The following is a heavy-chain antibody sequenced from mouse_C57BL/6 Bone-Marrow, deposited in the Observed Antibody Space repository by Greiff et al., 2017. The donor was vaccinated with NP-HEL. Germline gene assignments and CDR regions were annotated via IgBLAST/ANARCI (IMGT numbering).Heavy chain of an antibody. J-gene: IGHJ4*01. CDR3: ARDAEATVYAMGY. CDR1: GFTFSDFY. V-gene: IGHV7-1*01. Sequence: EVNVVESGGGLVQSGRSLRLSCATSGFTFSDFYMEWVRQAPGKGLEWIAASRNKANDYTTESSASVTGRFIVSRDTSQSILYLQMNALRAEDTAIYYCARDAEATVYAMGYWGQGTSVTVSS. CDR2: SRNKANDYTT. D-gene: IGHD1-1*01.